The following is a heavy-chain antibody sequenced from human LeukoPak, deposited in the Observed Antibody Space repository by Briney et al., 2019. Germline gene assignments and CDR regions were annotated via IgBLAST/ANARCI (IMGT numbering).Heavy chain of an antibody. CDR3: PKDFVRYYDFLTVYYR. CDR2: IKSKTDGGTT. Sequence: PGGSLRLSCAASGFTFSNAWMSWVRQAPGKGLEWVGRIKSKTDGGTTDYAAPVKGRFTISRDDSKNTLYLQMNSLKTEDTAVYYCPKDFVRYYDFLTVYYRGGRETWVTVSS. CDR1: GFTFSNAW. V-gene: IGHV3-15*01. J-gene: IGHJ4*02. D-gene: IGHD3-9*01.